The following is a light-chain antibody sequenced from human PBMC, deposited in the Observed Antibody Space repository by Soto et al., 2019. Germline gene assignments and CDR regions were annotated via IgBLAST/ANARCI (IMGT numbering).Light chain of an antibody. Sequence: QSVLTQSPSASASLGASVKLTCTLSSGHTRYAIAWHQQQPEKGPRYLIKVNSDGSHSKGDEIPDRFSGSSSGAERYLTISSLQSEDEADYYCQTWDTGSWVFGGGTKVTVL. CDR2: VNSDGSH. CDR1: SGHTRYA. V-gene: IGLV4-69*01. J-gene: IGLJ3*02. CDR3: QTWDTGSWV.